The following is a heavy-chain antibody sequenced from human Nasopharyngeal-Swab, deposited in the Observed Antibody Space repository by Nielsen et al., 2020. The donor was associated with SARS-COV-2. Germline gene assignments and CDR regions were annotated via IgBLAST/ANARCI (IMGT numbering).Heavy chain of an antibody. CDR2: ISSSGSTI. Sequence: GESLKISCAASGFTFSDYYMSWLRQAPGKGLEWVSYISSSGSTIYYADSVKGRFTISRDNAKNSLYLQMNSLRAEDTAVYYCARDSKDTAMVIVYYYYGMDVWGQGTTVTVSS. J-gene: IGHJ6*02. V-gene: IGHV3-11*01. D-gene: IGHD5-18*01. CDR3: ARDSKDTAMVIVYYYYGMDV. CDR1: GFTFSDYY.